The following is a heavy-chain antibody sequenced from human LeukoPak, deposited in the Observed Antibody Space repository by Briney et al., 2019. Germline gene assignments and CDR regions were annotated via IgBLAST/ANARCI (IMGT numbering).Heavy chain of an antibody. CDR1: GGSISSYY. V-gene: IGHV4-59*01. D-gene: IGHD4-23*01. J-gene: IGHJ4*02. CDR2: IYYSGST. Sequence: MPSETLSLTCTVSGGSISSYYWSWIRQPPGKGLEWIGYIYYSGSTNYNPSLKSRVTISVDTSKNQFSLKLSSVTAADTAVYYCARYGGGVRTFDYWGQGTLVTVSS. CDR3: ARYGGGVRTFDY.